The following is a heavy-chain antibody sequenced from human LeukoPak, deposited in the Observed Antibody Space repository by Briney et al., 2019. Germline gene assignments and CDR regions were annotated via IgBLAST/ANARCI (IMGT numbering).Heavy chain of an antibody. D-gene: IGHD5-24*01. Sequence: PGGSLRLSCAASGFTVSSNYMSWVRQAPGKGLEWVSVIYSGGSTYYADSVKGRFTISRDNSKNTLYLQMNSLRAEDTAVYYCAREMATTSPSAAAGAFDIWGQGTMVTVSS. CDR2: IYSGGST. J-gene: IGHJ3*02. CDR1: GFTVSSNY. CDR3: AREMATTSPSAAAGAFDI. V-gene: IGHV3-53*05.